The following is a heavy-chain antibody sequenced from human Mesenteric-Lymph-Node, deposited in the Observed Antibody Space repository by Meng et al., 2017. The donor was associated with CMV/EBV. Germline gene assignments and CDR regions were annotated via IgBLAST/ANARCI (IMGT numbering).Heavy chain of an antibody. J-gene: IGHJ4*02. CDR1: GFTFSSYA. Sequence: GESLKISCAASGFTFSSYAMSWVRQAPGKGLEWVGRIKSKTDGGTTDYAAPVKGRFTISRDDSKNTLYLQMNSLKTEDTAVYYCTTKLGVAYCGGDCFDYWGQGTLVTVSS. CDR2: IKSKTDGGTT. D-gene: IGHD2-21*01. CDR3: TTKLGVAYCGGDCFDY. V-gene: IGHV3-15*01.